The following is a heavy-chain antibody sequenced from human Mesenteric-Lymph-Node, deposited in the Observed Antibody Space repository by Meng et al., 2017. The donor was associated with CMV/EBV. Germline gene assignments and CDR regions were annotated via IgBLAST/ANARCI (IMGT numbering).Heavy chain of an antibody. CDR2: ISSSSSYI. CDR3: ASNFKRDAFDI. CDR1: GFTFSSYS. V-gene: IGHV3-21*01. J-gene: IGHJ3*02. Sequence: ETLSLTCAASGFTFSSYSMNWVRQAPGKGLEWVSSISSSSSYIYYADSVKGRFTISRDNAKNSLYLQMNSLRAEDTAVYYCASNFKRDAFDIWGQGTMVTVSS. D-gene: IGHD3-3*01.